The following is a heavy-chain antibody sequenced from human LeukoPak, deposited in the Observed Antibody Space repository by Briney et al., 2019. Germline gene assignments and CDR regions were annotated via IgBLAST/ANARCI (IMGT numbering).Heavy chain of an antibody. J-gene: IGHJ6*03. Sequence: PSETLSLTCTVSGGSISSYYWSWIRQPAGKGLEWIGRIYTSGSTNYNPSLKSRVTMSVDTSKNQFSLKLNSVTAADTAVYYCARDLQQWLSESQRNDYMDVWGKGTTVTVSS. CDR3: ARDLQQWLSESQRNDYMDV. D-gene: IGHD6-19*01. V-gene: IGHV4-4*07. CDR2: IYTSGST. CDR1: GGSISSYY.